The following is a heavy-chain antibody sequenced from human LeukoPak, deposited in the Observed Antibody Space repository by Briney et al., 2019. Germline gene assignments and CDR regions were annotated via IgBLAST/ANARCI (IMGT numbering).Heavy chain of an antibody. CDR1: GVSISSGSYY. CDR3: ARAGSDWYFDL. D-gene: IGHD3-10*01. V-gene: IGHV4-61*02. J-gene: IGHJ2*01. CDR2: IYTSGST. Sequence: SQTLSLTCTVSGVSISSGSYYWSWIRQPAGKGLEWIGRIYTSGSTNYNPSLKSRVTISVDTSKNQFSLKLSSVTAADTAVYYCARAGSDWYFDLWGRGTLVTVSS.